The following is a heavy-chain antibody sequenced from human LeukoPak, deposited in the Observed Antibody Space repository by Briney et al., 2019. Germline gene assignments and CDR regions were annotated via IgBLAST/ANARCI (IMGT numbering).Heavy chain of an antibody. D-gene: IGHD6-19*01. CDR2: IYYSGGT. CDR1: GGSFSGYY. Sequence: SETLSLTCAVYGGSFSGYYWGWIRQPPGKGLEWIGSIYYSGGTYYNPSLKSRVTISVDTSKNQFSLKLSSVTAADTAVYYCARPPGYSSGWYSPGYYYYGMDVWGQGTTVTVSS. J-gene: IGHJ6*02. V-gene: IGHV4-34*01. CDR3: ARPPGYSSGWYSPGYYYYGMDV.